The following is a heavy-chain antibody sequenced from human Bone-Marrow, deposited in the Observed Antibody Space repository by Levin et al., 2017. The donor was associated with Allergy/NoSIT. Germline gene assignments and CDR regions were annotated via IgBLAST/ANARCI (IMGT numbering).Heavy chain of an antibody. D-gene: IGHD3-3*01. Sequence: GGSLRLSCAVSGFTFSSYGMHWVRQAPGKGLEWVAGVLYDGSNEYYADSVKGRFTISRDNSKNTLYLQMNSLRAEDTAVYYCAKDFTISASGAFDPWGQGTLVTVSS. CDR2: VLYDGSNE. J-gene: IGHJ5*02. V-gene: IGHV3-30*18. CDR1: GFTFSSYG. CDR3: AKDFTISASGAFDP.